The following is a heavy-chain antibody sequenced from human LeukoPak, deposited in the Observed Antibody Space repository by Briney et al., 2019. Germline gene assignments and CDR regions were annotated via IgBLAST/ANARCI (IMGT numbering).Heavy chain of an antibody. J-gene: IGHJ4*02. CDR3: AKVEGYNFDY. CDR1: GFTFSSYA. CDR2: ISGSGGTT. V-gene: IGHV3-23*01. Sequence: GGSLRLSCAASGFTFSSYAMSWVRQAPGKGLELVSGISGSGGTTYYADSVKGRFTISRDNSKNTLYLQLNSLRAEDTAVYYCAKVEGYNFDYWGQGTLVTVSS. D-gene: IGHD1-1*01.